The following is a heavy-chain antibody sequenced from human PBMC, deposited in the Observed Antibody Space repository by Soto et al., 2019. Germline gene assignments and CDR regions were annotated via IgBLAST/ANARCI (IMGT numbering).Heavy chain of an antibody. V-gene: IGHV3-23*01. CDR1: GFTFSSYA. Sequence: PGGSLGLSCAASGFTFSSYAMSWVRQAPGKGLEWVSAISGSGGSTYYADSVKGRFTISRDNAKKSLYLQLSSLRDVDTAVYYCARDPMSGSQKLYFDYWGQGPLVTVSS. CDR2: ISGSGGST. D-gene: IGHD1-26*01. CDR3: ARDPMSGSQKLYFDY. J-gene: IGHJ4*02.